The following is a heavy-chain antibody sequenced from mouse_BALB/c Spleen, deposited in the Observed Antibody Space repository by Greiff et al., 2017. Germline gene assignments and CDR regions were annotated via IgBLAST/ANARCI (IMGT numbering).Heavy chain of an antibody. CDR2: INSNGGST. V-gene: IGHV5-6-3*01. Sequence: EVKLMESGGGLVQPGGSLKLSCAASGFTFSSYGMSWVRQTPDKRLELVATINSNGGSTYYPDSVKGRFTISRDNAKNTLYLQMSSLKSEDTAMYYCARDYYGYDYFDDWGQGTTLTVSS. CDR3: ARDYYGYDYFDD. CDR1: GFTFSSYG. J-gene: IGHJ2*01. D-gene: IGHD1-2*01.